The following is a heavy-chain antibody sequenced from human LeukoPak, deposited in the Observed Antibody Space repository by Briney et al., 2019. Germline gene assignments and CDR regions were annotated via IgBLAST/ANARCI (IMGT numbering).Heavy chain of an antibody. D-gene: IGHD5-18*01. J-gene: IGHJ4*02. Sequence: SETLSLTCTVSGGSISSYYWSWIRQPPGKGLEWIGYIYYSGSTNYNPSLKSRVTISVDTSKNQFSLKLSSVTAADTAVYYCARSGQLWLQEEEYYFDYWGQGTLVTVSS. CDR1: GGSISSYY. V-gene: IGHV4-59*01. CDR3: ARSGQLWLQEEEYYFDY. CDR2: IYYSGST.